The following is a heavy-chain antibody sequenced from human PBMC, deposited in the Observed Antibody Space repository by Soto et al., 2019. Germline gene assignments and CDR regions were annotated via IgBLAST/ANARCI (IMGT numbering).Heavy chain of an antibody. Sequence: PGGSLRLSCAASGFTFSSYAMSWVRQAPGKGLEWVSAISGSGGRRYYADSVKGRFTISRDNSKNTLYLQMNSLRAEDTAVYYCAKSSYLQWLDRFDSWGPGTLVTVSS. D-gene: IGHD6-19*01. CDR1: GFTFSSYA. CDR2: ISGSGGRR. J-gene: IGHJ4*02. V-gene: IGHV3-23*01. CDR3: AKSSYLQWLDRFDS.